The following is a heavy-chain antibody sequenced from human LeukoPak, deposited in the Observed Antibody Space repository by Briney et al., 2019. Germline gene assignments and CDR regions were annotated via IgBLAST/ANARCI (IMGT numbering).Heavy chain of an antibody. CDR3: AELGITMIGGV. Sequence: GGSLRLSCAASGFSFSRFTMNWVRQAPGKGLEWVSYISSSGSTIYYADSVKGRFTISRDNAKNSLYLQMNSLRAEDTAVYYCAELGITMIGGVWGKGTTVTISS. CDR2: ISSSGSTI. D-gene: IGHD3-10*02. J-gene: IGHJ6*04. CDR1: GFSFSRFT. V-gene: IGHV3-48*04.